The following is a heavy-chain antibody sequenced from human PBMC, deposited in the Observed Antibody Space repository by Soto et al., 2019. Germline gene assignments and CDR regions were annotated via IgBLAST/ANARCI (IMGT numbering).Heavy chain of an antibody. J-gene: IGHJ6*02. Sequence: QVQLVQSGAEVKKPGSSVKVSCKASGGTFSSYAISWVRQAPGPGLEWMGGIIPIFGTANYAPKFQGRVTITADESTSRADRELSSLRSEDVAVYYCAGAALRPGRAARPGYYYGMDVWGQGTTVTVAS. CDR2: IIPIFGTA. CDR1: GGTFSSYA. V-gene: IGHV1-69*01. D-gene: IGHD6-6*01. CDR3: AGAALRPGRAARPGYYYGMDV.